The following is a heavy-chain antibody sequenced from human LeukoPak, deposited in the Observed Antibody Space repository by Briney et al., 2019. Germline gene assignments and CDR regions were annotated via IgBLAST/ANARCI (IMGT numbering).Heavy chain of an antibody. V-gene: IGHV5-51*01. CDR2: IYPGDSDT. CDR1: GYSFTSYW. J-gene: IGHJ6*02. D-gene: IGHD3-3*01. Sequence: GESLKISCKGSGYSFTSYWIGWVRQMPGKGLEWMGIIYPGDSDTRYSPSFQGQATISADKSISTAYLQWSSLKASDTAMYYCARQLDYDFWSGYSYGMDVWGQGTTVTVSS. CDR3: ARQLDYDFWSGYSYGMDV.